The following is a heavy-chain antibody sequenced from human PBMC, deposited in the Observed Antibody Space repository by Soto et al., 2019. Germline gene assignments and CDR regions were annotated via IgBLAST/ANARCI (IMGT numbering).Heavy chain of an antibody. CDR3: AKDKEPDGIWDIDH. CDR1: GFTIYKYT. Sequence: EAHLLESGGDLVRPGGSLRLSCVGSGFTIYKYTMTWIRQAPGKGMGWVSSIYGGGNGRTFYADSVKGRFTISRDNSRNTVFLQMNSLRDEDTALYYCAKDKEPDGIWDIDHWGRGTLVTVSS. V-gene: IGHV3-23*01. J-gene: IGHJ4*02. CDR2: IYGGGNGRT. D-gene: IGHD1-20*01.